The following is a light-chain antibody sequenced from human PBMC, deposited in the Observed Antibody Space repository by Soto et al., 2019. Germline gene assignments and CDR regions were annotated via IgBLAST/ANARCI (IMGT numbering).Light chain of an antibody. CDR1: SYNVGTNH. CDR2: SDN. V-gene: IGLV1-44*01. CDR3: ATRDERLSGRV. J-gene: IGLJ3*02. Sequence: QSALTQPPSASGTPGQRVTISCSGSSYNVGTNHVNWYQQLPGTAPKLLIYSDNQRPSGVPDRFSGSKSGTSASLAISGLQSEDEADYYCATRDERLSGRVFGGGTQLTVL.